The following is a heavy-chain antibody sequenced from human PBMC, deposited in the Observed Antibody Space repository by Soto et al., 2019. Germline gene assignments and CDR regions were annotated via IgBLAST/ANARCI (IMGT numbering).Heavy chain of an antibody. Sequence: QVQLVQSGAEVQTPGASVKVSCPASGYSFTSYGISWVRQAPGQVLAWMGWISASNGTTNYAQTLQGRVTMTTDTSTSTAYMELRSLRSDDTAVYYCARDNGFGESDVWGQGTTVTVSS. J-gene: IGHJ6*02. D-gene: IGHD3-10*01. CDR3: ARDNGFGESDV. CDR2: ISASNGTT. V-gene: IGHV1-18*01. CDR1: GYSFTSYG.